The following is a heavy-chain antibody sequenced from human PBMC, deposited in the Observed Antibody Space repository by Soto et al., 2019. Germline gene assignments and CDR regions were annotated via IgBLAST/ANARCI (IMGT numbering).Heavy chain of an antibody. CDR2: INGGGSST. Sequence: PGGSLRLSCAASGFTFSSYWMHWVRQAPGKGLVWVARINGGGSSTSYADSVKGRFTISRDNARSTLYLQMNSLRAEDTAVYYCLVSGNYRFDYWGPGILVTVSS. D-gene: IGHD1-26*01. J-gene: IGHJ4*02. CDR3: LVSGNYRFDY. CDR1: GFTFSSYW. V-gene: IGHV3-74*01.